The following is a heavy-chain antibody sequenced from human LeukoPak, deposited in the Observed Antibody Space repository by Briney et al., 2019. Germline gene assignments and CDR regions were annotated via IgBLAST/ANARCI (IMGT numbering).Heavy chain of an antibody. D-gene: IGHD1-26*01. CDR1: GYTFTPSV. Sequence: ASVKVSCKASGYTFTPSVISTVRQAPGQRLEWMGWISAYIGNAKYAQKLQGRVTMTTDTSTRTAYMTLRCMRSHDPAVYCSAIGVRQGDYLVQATLVTVSS. CDR3: AIGVRQGDY. J-gene: IGHJ4*02. CDR2: ISAYIGNA. V-gene: IGHV1-18*01.